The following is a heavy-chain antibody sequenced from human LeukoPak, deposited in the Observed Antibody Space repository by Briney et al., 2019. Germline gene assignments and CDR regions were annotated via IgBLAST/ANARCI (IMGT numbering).Heavy chain of an antibody. V-gene: IGHV3-7*01. CDR1: ASTFSRSY. CDR2: MRLAGSVT. Sequence: GGSLRLSCAASASTFSRSYMGWVRQAPGKGLEWVALMRLAGSVTYYVESVKGRFTISRDNTKNLLYLHMNNLRAEDTAVYYCVIDRGARWGRGTLVTVSS. J-gene: IGHJ4*02. CDR3: VIDRGAR.